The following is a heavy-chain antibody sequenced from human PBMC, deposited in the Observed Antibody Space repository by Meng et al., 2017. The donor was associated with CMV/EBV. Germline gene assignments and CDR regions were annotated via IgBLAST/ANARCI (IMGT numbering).Heavy chain of an antibody. CDR2: INPNSGGT. J-gene: IGHJ4*02. CDR3: ARSRHSGSYYAY. Sequence: SCQASGYTFTGYYMHWVRQAPGQGLEWMGWINPNSGGTNYAQKFQGRVTMTRDTSISTAYMELSRLRSDDTAVYYCARSRHSGSYYAYWGQGTLVTVSS. V-gene: IGHV1-2*02. D-gene: IGHD1-26*01. CDR1: GYTFTGYY.